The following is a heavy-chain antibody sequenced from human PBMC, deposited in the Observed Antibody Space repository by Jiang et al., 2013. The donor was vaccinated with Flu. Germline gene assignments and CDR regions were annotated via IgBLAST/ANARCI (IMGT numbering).Heavy chain of an antibody. CDR1: GFSLSTGGMR. CDR2: IDWSDDK. CDR3: ARLRRGSGGPDALDI. D-gene: IGHD2-15*01. J-gene: IGHJ3*02. V-gene: IGHV2-70*04. Sequence: KPTQTLTLTCSFSGFSLSTGGMRVTWIRQPPGKALEWLARIDWSDDKFYSTSLKTRLTISKDTSKNQVVLIMTNMEPLDTATYFCARLRRGSGGPDALDIWGQGTVVTVSS.